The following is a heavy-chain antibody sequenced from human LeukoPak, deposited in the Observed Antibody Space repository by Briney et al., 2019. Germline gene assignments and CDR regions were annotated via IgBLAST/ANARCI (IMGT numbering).Heavy chain of an antibody. Sequence: GGSLRLSCAAYGFSFSSYGMHWVRQAPGKGLEWVAFIRYDGSNKYYADSVKGRFTISRDSSKNTLYLQMNSLRAEDTAVYYCARRSGIAVAGAFDYWGQGTLVTVSS. CDR2: IRYDGSNK. D-gene: IGHD6-19*01. CDR1: GFSFSSYG. J-gene: IGHJ4*02. V-gene: IGHV3-30*02. CDR3: ARRSGIAVAGAFDY.